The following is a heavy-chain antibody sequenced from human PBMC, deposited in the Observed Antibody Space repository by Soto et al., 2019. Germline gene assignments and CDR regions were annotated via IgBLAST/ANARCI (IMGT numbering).Heavy chain of an antibody. V-gene: IGHV4-39*01. CDR1: GGSISSSSYY. Sequence: SETLSLTCTVSGGSISSSSYYWGWIRQPPGKGLEWIGSIYYSGSTYYNPSLKSRVTISVDTSKNQFSLKLSSVTAADTAVYYCARGDHYDFWSGYYTGGRGPFDYWGQGTLVTVSS. CDR2: IYYSGST. CDR3: ARGDHYDFWSGYYTGGRGPFDY. D-gene: IGHD3-3*01. J-gene: IGHJ4*02.